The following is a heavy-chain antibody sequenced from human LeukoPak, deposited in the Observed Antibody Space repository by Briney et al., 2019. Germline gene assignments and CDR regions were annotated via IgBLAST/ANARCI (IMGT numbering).Heavy chain of an antibody. CDR3: ARWDCSGGTCYSAY. CDR1: GFTFSNYW. CDR2: INSDGSST. V-gene: IGHV3-74*03. D-gene: IGHD2-15*01. Sequence: GGSLRLSCAASGFTFSNYWMHWVRQAPGKGLVWVSRINSDGSSTTYADSVKGRFTISRDNAKNTLYLQMNSLRAEDTAVYYCARWDCSGGTCYSAYWGQGTLVTVSS. J-gene: IGHJ4*02.